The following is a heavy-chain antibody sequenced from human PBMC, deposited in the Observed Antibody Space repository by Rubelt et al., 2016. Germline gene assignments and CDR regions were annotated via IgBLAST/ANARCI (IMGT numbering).Heavy chain of an antibody. CDR1: GGSISTHY. Sequence: QVQLQESGPGLVKPSETLSLTCTVSGGSISTHYWSWFRQPPGQGLEWIGYTSYSGSSNNSPSLEIRVSISIDTSRNQITLKLTSVTPADTAVDYCWGCSSIATRAIDYCGQGILVTVSA. V-gene: IGHV4-59*11. J-gene: IGHJ4*02. CDR3: WGCSSIATRAIDY. CDR2: TSYSGSS. D-gene: IGHD6-6*01.